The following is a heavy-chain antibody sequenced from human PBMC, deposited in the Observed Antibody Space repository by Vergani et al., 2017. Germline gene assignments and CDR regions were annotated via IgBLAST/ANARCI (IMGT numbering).Heavy chain of an antibody. CDR3: ARAGNWNCGSDWFDP. D-gene: IGHD1-7*01. J-gene: IGHJ5*02. V-gene: IGHV4-59*01. Sequence: QVQLQESGPGLVKPSETLSLTCTVSGGSISSYYWSWIRQPPGKGLEWIGYIYYSGSTNYNPSLKSRVTISVDTSKNQFSLKLSSVTAADTAVYYCARAGNWNCGSDWFDPWGQGTLVTVSS. CDR2: IYYSGST. CDR1: GGSISSYY.